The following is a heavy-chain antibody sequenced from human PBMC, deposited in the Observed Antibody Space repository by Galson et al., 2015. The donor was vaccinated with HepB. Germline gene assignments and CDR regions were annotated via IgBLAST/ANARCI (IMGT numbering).Heavy chain of an antibody. D-gene: IGHD2-21*01. V-gene: IGHV3-33*01. Sequence: SLRLSCAASGFTFSSYGMHWVRQAPGKGLEWVAVIWYDGSNKYYADSVKGRFTISRDNSKNTLYLQMNSLRAEDTAVYYCARVHCGGDCYSIPGRDWGQGTLVTVSS. CDR1: GFTFSSYG. CDR3: ARVHCGGDCYSIPGRD. J-gene: IGHJ4*02. CDR2: IWYDGSNK.